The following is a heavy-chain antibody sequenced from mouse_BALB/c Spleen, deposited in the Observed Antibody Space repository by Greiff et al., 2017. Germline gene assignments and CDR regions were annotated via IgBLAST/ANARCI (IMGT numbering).Heavy chain of an antibody. CDR3: ARKGRGYGYYAMDY. Sequence: VQRVESGAELMKPGASVKISCKATGYTFSSYWIEWVKQRPGHGLEWIGEILPGSGSTNYNEKFKGKATFTADTSSNTAYMQLSSLTSEDSAVYYCARKGRGYGYYAMDYWGQGTSVTVSS. D-gene: IGHD3-1*01. J-gene: IGHJ4*01. CDR2: ILPGSGST. CDR1: GYTFSSYW. V-gene: IGHV1-9*01.